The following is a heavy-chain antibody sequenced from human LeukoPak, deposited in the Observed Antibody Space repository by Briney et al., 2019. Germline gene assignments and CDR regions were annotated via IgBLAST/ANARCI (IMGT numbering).Heavy chain of an antibody. CDR2: INHSGST. D-gene: IGHD3-10*01. J-gene: IGHJ4*02. Sequence: SETLSLTCAVYGGSFSGYYWSWIRQPPGKRLEWIGEINHSGSTNYNPSLKSRVTILVDTSKNQFSLKLSSVTAADTAVYYCARGRRFDGSGSYYRYWGQGTLVTVSS. CDR1: GGSFSGYY. V-gene: IGHV4-34*01. CDR3: ARGRRFDGSGSYYRY.